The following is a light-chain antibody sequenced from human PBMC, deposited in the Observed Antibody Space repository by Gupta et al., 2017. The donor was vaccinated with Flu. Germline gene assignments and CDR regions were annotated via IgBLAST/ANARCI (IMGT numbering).Light chain of an antibody. J-gene: IGLJ2*01. CDR2: SNN. CDR1: SANIGKNT. Sequence: RVNISCSGDSANIGKNTVNWYQQFAGTAPKLLIYSNNQRPSGVPDRFSGSKSGTSASLAISGLQAEDEADYYCAAWDENRNGVIFGGGTKLTVL. CDR3: AAWDENRNGVI. V-gene: IGLV1-44*01.